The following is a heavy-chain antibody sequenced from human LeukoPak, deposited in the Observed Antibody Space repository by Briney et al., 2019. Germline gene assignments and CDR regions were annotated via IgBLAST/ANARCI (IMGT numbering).Heavy chain of an antibody. D-gene: IGHD6-19*01. CDR1: GFTFSSYD. J-gene: IGHJ4*02. Sequence: GGSLRLSCAASGFTFSSYDMHWVRHATGKGLEWVSAIGTAGDTYYPGSVKGRFTISRDNAKNSLYLQMNSLRAEDTAVYYCAREPPVAGTDYWGQGTLVTVSS. V-gene: IGHV3-13*01. CDR2: IGTAGDT. CDR3: AREPPVAGTDY.